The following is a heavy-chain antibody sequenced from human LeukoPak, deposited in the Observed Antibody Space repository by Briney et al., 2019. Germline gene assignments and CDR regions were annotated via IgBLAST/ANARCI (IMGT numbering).Heavy chain of an antibody. CDR3: ASVTYYDSSGYYLGDY. CDR1: GYTFTAYY. D-gene: IGHD3-22*01. Sequence: ASVKVSCKASGYTFTAYYIHWVRQALGQGLEWMGRINPNSGGTNYAQKFQGRVTMTRDTSISTAYMELSRLKSDDTAVYYCASVTYYDSSGYYLGDYWGQGTLVTVSS. V-gene: IGHV1-2*06. J-gene: IGHJ4*02. CDR2: INPNSGGT.